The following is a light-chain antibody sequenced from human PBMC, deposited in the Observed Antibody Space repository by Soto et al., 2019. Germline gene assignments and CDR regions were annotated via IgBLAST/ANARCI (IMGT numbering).Light chain of an antibody. Sequence: QPVLTHPPSVSGAPGQRVTISCTGSSFNIGAGYDVHWYQQFPGTAPKLLIYGNSNRPSGVPDRFSGSKSGTSASLAITGLQAEDEADYYCQSYDSSLSPYVFGTGTKLTVL. J-gene: IGLJ1*01. V-gene: IGLV1-40*01. CDR1: SFNIGAGYD. CDR3: QSYDSSLSPYV. CDR2: GNS.